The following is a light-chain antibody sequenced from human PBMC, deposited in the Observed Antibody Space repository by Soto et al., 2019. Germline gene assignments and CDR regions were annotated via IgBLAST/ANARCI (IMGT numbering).Light chain of an antibody. J-gene: IGKJ1*01. CDR2: KAS. CDR1: QSISTW. V-gene: IGKV1-5*03. CDR3: QQYLNCWT. Sequence: DIQMTQSPSTLSASVGDRVTITCRASQSISTWLAWYQQKPGKAPKLLIYKASSLEGGVPSRFSGSGSGTEFTLTISSLQPDDFATYYCQQYLNCWTFGQGTKVDIK.